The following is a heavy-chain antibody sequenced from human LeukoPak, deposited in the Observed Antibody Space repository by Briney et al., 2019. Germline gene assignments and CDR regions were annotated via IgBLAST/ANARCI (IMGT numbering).Heavy chain of an antibody. CDR2: IYHSGST. J-gene: IGHJ1*01. D-gene: IGHD3-22*01. V-gene: IGHV4-4*02. CDR1: GGSISSSNW. CDR3: ARFSGYRRQYFQH. Sequence: PSGTLSLTCAVSGGSISSSNWWRWVRQPPGKGLEWIGEIYHSGSTNYNPSLKSRVTISVDTSKNQFSLKLSSVTAADTAVYYCARFSGYRRQYFQHWGQGTLVTVSS.